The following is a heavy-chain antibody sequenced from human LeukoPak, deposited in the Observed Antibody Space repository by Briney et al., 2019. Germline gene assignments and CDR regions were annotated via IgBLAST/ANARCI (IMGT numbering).Heavy chain of an antibody. J-gene: IGHJ4*02. Sequence: SETLSLTCAVYGGSFSGYYWSWIRQPPGKGLEWIGEINHSGSTNYNPSLKSRVTISVDTSKNQFSLKLSSVTAADTAAYYCARKRWILIGRTYYYDSSGYYLFDYWGQGTLVTVSS. D-gene: IGHD3-22*01. CDR3: ARKRWILIGRTYYYDSSGYYLFDY. CDR2: INHSGST. V-gene: IGHV4-34*01. CDR1: GGSFSGYY.